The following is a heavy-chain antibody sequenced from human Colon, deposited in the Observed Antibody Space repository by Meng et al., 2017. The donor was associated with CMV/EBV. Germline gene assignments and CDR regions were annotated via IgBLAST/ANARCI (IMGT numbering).Heavy chain of an antibody. CDR1: GGSISSPSYY. D-gene: IGHD6-13*01. Sequence: QLALQESGPRLVKPSETLSLTCTVSGGSISSPSYYWAWVRQPPGKGLEWIGSIYYTGGTFYSPSLKSRVTISIDTSKNHFSLKLNSVTAADTAMYYCTRETGGSSLAYWGQGILVTVSS. CDR3: TRETGGSSLAY. V-gene: IGHV4-39*02. CDR2: IYYTGGT. J-gene: IGHJ4*02.